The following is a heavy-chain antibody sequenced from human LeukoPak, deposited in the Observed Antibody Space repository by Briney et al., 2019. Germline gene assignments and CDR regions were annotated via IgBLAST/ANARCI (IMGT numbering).Heavy chain of an antibody. V-gene: IGHV3-74*01. D-gene: IGHD3-16*01. CDR2: SNGDGSST. Sequence: PGGSLRLSCVASGFTFVTYCMHWVRQVPRKGLVWVSRSNGDGSSTLYADSVKGRFTISRDNAKNTLYLQMNDLRVEDTAVYYCARSFWGLYYFDYWGQGTLVTVSS. CDR1: GFTFVTYC. J-gene: IGHJ4*02. CDR3: ARSFWGLYYFDY.